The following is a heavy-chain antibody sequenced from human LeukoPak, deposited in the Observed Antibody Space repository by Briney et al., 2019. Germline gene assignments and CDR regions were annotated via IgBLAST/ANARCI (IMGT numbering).Heavy chain of an antibody. Sequence: GESLKISCKGSGYSFTSYWTGWVRQMPGKGLEWMGIIYPGDSDTRYSPSFQGQVTISADKSISTAYLQWSSLKASDTAMYYCARQIVVVPAATSGGVDYWGQGTLVTVSS. J-gene: IGHJ4*02. CDR2: IYPGDSDT. D-gene: IGHD2-2*01. V-gene: IGHV5-51*01. CDR3: ARQIVVVPAATSGGVDY. CDR1: GYSFTSYW.